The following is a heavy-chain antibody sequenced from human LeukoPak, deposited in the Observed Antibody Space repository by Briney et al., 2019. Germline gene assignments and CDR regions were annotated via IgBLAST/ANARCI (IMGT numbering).Heavy chain of an antibody. CDR3: AGAGEQWQVRNPMDV. D-gene: IGHD6-19*01. Sequence: GGSLRLSCAASGFTFSSYWMSWVRQAPGKGLEWVANVKQNGNEKNYVDSVKGRFTISRDNAKNSLYLQMNSLRAEDTAVYYCAGAGEQWQVRNPMDVWGKGTTVTVSS. CDR1: GFTFSSYW. V-gene: IGHV3-7*01. J-gene: IGHJ6*03. CDR2: VKQNGNEK.